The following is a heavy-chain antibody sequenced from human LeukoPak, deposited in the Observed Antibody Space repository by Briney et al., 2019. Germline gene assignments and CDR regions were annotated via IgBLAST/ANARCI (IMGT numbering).Heavy chain of an antibody. D-gene: IGHD6-6*01. CDR3: ANQPSIAASSDTDF. J-gene: IGHJ4*02. CDR1: GLTFSRYA. CDR2: ISGGGRST. V-gene: IGHV3-23*01. Sequence: GGSLGLSCAASGLTFSRYALSWVRQAPGRGLEWVSAISGGGRSTYYADSVQGRFTISRDNSNNTLYLQMTNLRVDDTAVYFCANQPSIAASSDTDFWGQGTLVSVSS.